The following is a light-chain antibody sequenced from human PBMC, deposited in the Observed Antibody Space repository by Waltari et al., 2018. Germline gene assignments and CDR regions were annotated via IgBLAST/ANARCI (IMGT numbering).Light chain of an antibody. J-gene: IGKJ4*01. CDR2: VVS. CDR1: ESLLHSDGRTY. Sequence: DIVMTQTPLSLSVTPGQPASISCKSSESLLHSDGRTYLYWYLQKAGQPPHLLIYVVSNRFTGVPDRFSGSGSGTEFTLKISRVEAEDVGLYYCMQSVELPLTFGGGTKVEIK. CDR3: MQSVELPLT. V-gene: IGKV2D-29*01.